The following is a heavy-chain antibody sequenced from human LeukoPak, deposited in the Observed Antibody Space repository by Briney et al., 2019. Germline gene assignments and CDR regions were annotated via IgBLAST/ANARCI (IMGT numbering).Heavy chain of an antibody. CDR3: ARVGWPAAGSFDY. Sequence: QAGRSLRLSCAASGFTFSSYAMPWVRQAPGKGLEWVAVISYDGSNKYYADSVKGRFTISRDNAKNSLYLQMNSLRDEDTAVYYCARVGWPAAGSFDYWGQGTLVTVSS. J-gene: IGHJ4*02. V-gene: IGHV3-30-3*01. CDR2: ISYDGSNK. CDR1: GFTFSSYA. D-gene: IGHD6-13*01.